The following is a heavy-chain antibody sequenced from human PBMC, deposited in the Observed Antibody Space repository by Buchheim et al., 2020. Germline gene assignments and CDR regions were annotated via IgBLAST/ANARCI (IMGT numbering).Heavy chain of an antibody. J-gene: IGHJ2*01. V-gene: IGHV3-7*04. CDR3: ARGETAYWYFGL. Sequence: VQLVESGGGVVQPGRSLRLSCAASGFTFSSYWMTWVRQAPGKGLEWVANVKQDGSEKYYVDSVKGRFIISRDNAKNTLYLQMNSLRVEDTAVYYCARGETAYWYFGLWGRGTL. CDR2: VKQDGSEK. D-gene: IGHD1-14*01. CDR1: GFTFSSYW.